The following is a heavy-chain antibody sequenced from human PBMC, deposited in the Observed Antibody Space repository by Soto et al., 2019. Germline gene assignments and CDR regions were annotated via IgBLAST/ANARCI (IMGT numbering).Heavy chain of an antibody. D-gene: IGHD4-17*01. CDR2: IIPIFGTA. J-gene: IGHJ4*02. V-gene: IGHV1-69*01. Sequence: QVQLVQSGAEVKKPGSSVKVPCKASGGTFSSYAISWVRQAPGQGLEWMGGIIPIFGTANYAQKFQGRVTITADESTSTAYMELSSLRSEDTAVYYCARGPDYGDYDPFDYWGQGTLVTVSS. CDR1: GGTFSSYA. CDR3: ARGPDYGDYDPFDY.